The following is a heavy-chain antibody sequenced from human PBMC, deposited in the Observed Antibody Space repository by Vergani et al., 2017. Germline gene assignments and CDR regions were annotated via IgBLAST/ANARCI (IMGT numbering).Heavy chain of an antibody. CDR1: GGSISSSSYY. V-gene: IGHV4-39*01. D-gene: IGHD3-16*02. CDR3: ASLDYVWGSYRYWSDNWFDP. Sequence: QLQLQESGPGLVKPSETLSLTCTVSGGSISSSSYYWGWIRQPPGKGLEWIGSIYYSGSTYYNPSLNSRVTISVDTSKNQFSLKRSSVTAADTAVYYCASLDYVWGSYRYWSDNWFDPWGQGTLVTVSS. J-gene: IGHJ5*02. CDR2: IYYSGST.